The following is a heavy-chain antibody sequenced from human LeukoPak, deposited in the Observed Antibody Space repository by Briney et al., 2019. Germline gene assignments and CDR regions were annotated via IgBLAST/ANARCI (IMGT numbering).Heavy chain of an antibody. V-gene: IGHV1-2*02. CDR3: ASGLGFCSSVSCYRDAFDI. CDR2: INPNSGGT. Sequence: ASVKVSCKASGYTFTSYGISWVRQAPGQGLEWMGWINPNSGGTNYAQKFQGRVTMTRDTSISTAYLELDRLTSDDTAIYYCASGLGFCSSVSCYRDAFDIWGQGTMVIVSS. J-gene: IGHJ3*02. D-gene: IGHD2-2*02. CDR1: GYTFTSYG.